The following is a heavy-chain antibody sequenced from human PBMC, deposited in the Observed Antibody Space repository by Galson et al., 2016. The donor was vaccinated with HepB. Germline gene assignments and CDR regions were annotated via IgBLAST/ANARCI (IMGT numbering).Heavy chain of an antibody. CDR3: ARVETEGYNLFVGDYYFDY. CDR2: VSYSGDT. D-gene: IGHD5-24*01. J-gene: IGHJ4*01. CDR1: GGSISNYY. Sequence: ATLSLTCTVSGGSISNYYWSWIRQPPGKGLEWLGYVSYSGDTNYTHTLKSRVTISVDTAKNQFSLRLSSVTSADTALYYCARVETEGYNLFVGDYYFDYWGHGTLVTVSS. V-gene: IGHV4-59*01.